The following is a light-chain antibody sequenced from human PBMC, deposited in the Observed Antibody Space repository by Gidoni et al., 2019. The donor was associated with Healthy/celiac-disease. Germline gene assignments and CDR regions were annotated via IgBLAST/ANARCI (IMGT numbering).Light chain of an antibody. V-gene: IGKV1-39*01. J-gene: IGKJ1*01. CDR1: QSISSY. CDR2: AAS. Sequence: DIQMTQSPSSLSASVGDRVTITCRASQSISSYLNWYQQKPGKAPKLLIYAASSLKSGVPSRFSCSGSGTDFTLTISSLQPEDFATYYCQQSYSTPFGQXTKVEIK. CDR3: QQSYSTP.